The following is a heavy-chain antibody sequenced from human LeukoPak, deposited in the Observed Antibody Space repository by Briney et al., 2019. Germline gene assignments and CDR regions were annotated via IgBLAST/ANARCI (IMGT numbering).Heavy chain of an antibody. CDR2: IKSKTDGGTT. CDR1: GFTFSNAW. D-gene: IGHD1-1*01. V-gene: IGHV3-15*01. CDR3: TTDSRSATGNNY. Sequence: GGSLRLSCAASGFTFSNAWMSWVRQAPGKGLEWVGRIKSKTDGGTTDYAAPVKGRFTISTDDSKNTLSLQMNSLKTEDTAVYYCTTDSRSATGNNYWGQGTLVTVSS. J-gene: IGHJ4*02.